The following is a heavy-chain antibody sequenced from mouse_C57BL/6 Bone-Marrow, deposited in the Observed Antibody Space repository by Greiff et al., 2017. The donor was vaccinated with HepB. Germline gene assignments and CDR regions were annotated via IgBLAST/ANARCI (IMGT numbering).Heavy chain of an antibody. CDR3: ARAAQATFYAMDY. Sequence: EVKLVESGPELVKPGASVKISCKASGYSFTDYNMNWVKQSNGKSLEWIGVINPNYGTTSYNQKFKGKATLTVDQSSSTAYMQLNSLTSEDSAVYYCARAAQATFYAMDYWGQGTSVTVSS. J-gene: IGHJ4*01. D-gene: IGHD3-2*02. V-gene: IGHV1-39*01. CDR2: INPNYGTT. CDR1: GYSFTDYN.